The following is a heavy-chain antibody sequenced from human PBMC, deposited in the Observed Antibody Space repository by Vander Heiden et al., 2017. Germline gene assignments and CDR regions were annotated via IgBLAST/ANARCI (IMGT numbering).Heavy chain of an antibody. V-gene: IGHV1-2*02. J-gene: IGHJ6*02. CDR3: ARDRRFVVVVAATQSYYYGMDV. CDR1: GYTFTGHY. CDR2: INPNSGGT. D-gene: IGHD2-15*01. Sequence: QVQLVQSGAEVKKPGASVKVSCKAYGYTFTGHYMHWVRQAPGQGLEWMGWINPNSGGTNYAQKFQGRVTMTRDTSISTAYMELSRRRSDDTAVYYCARDRRFVVVVAATQSYYYGMDVWGQGTTVTVSS.